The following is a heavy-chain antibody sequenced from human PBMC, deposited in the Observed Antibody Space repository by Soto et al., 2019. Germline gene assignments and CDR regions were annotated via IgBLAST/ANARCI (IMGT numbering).Heavy chain of an antibody. CDR3: ARDSSVHYYGSGSYLHAFDI. CDR1: GYTFTGYY. D-gene: IGHD3-10*01. CDR2: INPNSGGT. V-gene: IGHV1-2*04. J-gene: IGHJ3*02. Sequence: ASVKVSCKASGYTFTGYYMHWVRQAPGQGLEWMGWINPNSGGTNYAQKFQGWVTMTRDTSISTAYMELSRLRSDDTAVYYCARDSSVHYYGSGSYLHAFDIWGQGTMVTVSS.